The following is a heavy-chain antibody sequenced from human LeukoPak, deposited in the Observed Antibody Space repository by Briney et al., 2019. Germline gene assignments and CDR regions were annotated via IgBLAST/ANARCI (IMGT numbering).Heavy chain of an antibody. CDR3: ARGAGGYSYGFDY. V-gene: IGHV1-2*02. CDR1: GYTFTDYY. D-gene: IGHD5-18*01. J-gene: IGHJ4*02. Sequence: ASVKVSCKASGYTFTDYYIHWVRQAPGQGLEWMGWINPHSGGTNYAQKFLGSVTMTRDTSISTAYMELSRLRSDDTAVYYCARGAGGYSYGFDYRGQGTLVTVSS. CDR2: INPHSGGT.